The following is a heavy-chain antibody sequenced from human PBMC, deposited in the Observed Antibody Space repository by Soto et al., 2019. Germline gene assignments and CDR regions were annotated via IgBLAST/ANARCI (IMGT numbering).Heavy chain of an antibody. CDR2: ISAYNGNT. CDR3: AREPRGMDV. J-gene: IGHJ6*02. V-gene: IGHV1-18*01. CDR1: RYTFNNFG. Sequence: ASVKVSCKDSRYTFNNFGISWVRQAPGQGLEWMGWISAYNGNTNYAQKLQGRVTMTTDTSTSTAYMELRSLRSDDSAVYYCAREPRGMDVWGQGTTVTASS.